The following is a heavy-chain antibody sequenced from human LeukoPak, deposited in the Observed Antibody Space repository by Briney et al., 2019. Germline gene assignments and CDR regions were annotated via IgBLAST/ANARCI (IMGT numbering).Heavy chain of an antibody. Sequence: PPGGSLRLSCAASGFTFSSYAMSWVHQAPGKGLGWVSAISGSGGSTYYADSVKGRFTISRDNSKNTLYLQMNSLRAEDTAVYYCAKDGGDYHYDILTGYLDYWGQGTLVTVSS. CDR3: AKDGGDYHYDILTGYLDY. V-gene: IGHV3-23*01. D-gene: IGHD3-9*01. CDR2: ISGSGGST. CDR1: GFTFSSYA. J-gene: IGHJ4*02.